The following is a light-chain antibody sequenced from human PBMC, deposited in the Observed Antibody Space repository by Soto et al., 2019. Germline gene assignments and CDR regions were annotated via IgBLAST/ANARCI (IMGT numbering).Light chain of an antibody. J-gene: IGKJ1*01. CDR3: QQYGSSRWT. CDR2: AAS. V-gene: IGKV3-20*01. CDR1: QSVSSSY. Sequence: EVVLTQSPGTLSLSPGERTTLSCRASQSVSSSYLAWYQQKPGQAPRLLTYAASSRATGIPDRFSGSGSGTDFTLTISRLEPEDFAVYYCQQYGSSRWTFGQGTKVEIK.